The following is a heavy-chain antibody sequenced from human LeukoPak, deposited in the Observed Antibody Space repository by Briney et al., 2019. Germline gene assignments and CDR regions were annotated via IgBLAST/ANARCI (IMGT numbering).Heavy chain of an antibody. CDR2: IYYSGST. CDR3: ARAGYDFWSGPPSFDY. D-gene: IGHD3-3*01. V-gene: IGHV4-59*01. CDR1: GGSISSYY. J-gene: IGHJ4*02. Sequence: SETLSLTCTVSGGSISSYYWSWIRQPPGKGLEWIGYIYYSGSTNYNPSLKSRVTISVDTSKNQFSLKLSSVTAADTAVYCCARAGYDFWSGPPSFDYWGQGTLVTVSS.